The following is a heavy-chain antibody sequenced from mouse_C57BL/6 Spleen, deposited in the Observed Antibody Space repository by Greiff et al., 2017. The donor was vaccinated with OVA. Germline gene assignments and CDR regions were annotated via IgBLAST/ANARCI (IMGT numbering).Heavy chain of an antibody. D-gene: IGHD2-4*01. CDR1: GYTFTSYD. CDR3: ASYDYDGAMDY. J-gene: IGHJ4*01. CDR2: IYPRDGST. Sequence: VQLQQSGPELVKPGASVKLSCKASGYTFTSYDINWVKQRPGQGLEWIGWIYPRDGSTKYNEKFKGKATLTVDTSSSTAYMELHSLTSEDSAVYFCASYDYDGAMDYWGQGTSVTVSS. V-gene: IGHV1-85*01.